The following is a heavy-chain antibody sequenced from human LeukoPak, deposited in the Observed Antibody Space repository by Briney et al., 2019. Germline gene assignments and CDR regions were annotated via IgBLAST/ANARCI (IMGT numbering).Heavy chain of an antibody. V-gene: IGHV4-39*07. D-gene: IGHD6-6*01. CDR1: GGSISSGSYY. CDR2: IYYSGST. J-gene: IGHJ4*02. Sequence: PSETLSLTCTVSGGSISSGSYYWGWIRQPPGKGLEWIGSIYYSGSTYYNPSLKSRVTISVDTSKNQFSLKLSSVTAADTAVYYCARSAYSSSYLGYWGQGTLVTVSS. CDR3: ARSAYSSSYLGY.